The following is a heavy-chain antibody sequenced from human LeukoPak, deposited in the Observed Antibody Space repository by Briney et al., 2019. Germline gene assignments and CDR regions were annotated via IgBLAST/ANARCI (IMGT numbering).Heavy chain of an antibody. V-gene: IGHV4-59*01. J-gene: IGHJ3*02. D-gene: IGHD3-10*01. CDR2: IYYSWST. Sequence: SETLSLTCTVSGGSISSYYWSWIRQPPGKGLEWIGYIYYSWSTNYNPSLKSRVTISVDTSKNQFSLKLSSVTAADTAVYYCARGRITMVRGPIAHDAFDIWGQGTMVTVSS. CDR1: GGSISSYY. CDR3: ARGRITMVRGPIAHDAFDI.